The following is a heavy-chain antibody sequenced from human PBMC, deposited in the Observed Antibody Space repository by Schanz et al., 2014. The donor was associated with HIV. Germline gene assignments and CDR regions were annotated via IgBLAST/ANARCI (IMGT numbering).Heavy chain of an antibody. V-gene: IGHV3-30*03. CDR1: GFTFSSFG. J-gene: IGHJ6*02. CDR2: ISYDGTNK. D-gene: IGHD5-12*01. CDR3: ARGLGAGGYDYRAYGFGMDV. Sequence: QVQLAESGGGVVQPGRSLRLSCAASGFTFSSFGLHWVRQAPGKGLEWVAVISYDGTNKYYADSVKGRFTISRDNSKNTLYLQVNSLDTEDTAVYYCARGLGAGGYDYRAYGFGMDVWGQGTTVTVSS.